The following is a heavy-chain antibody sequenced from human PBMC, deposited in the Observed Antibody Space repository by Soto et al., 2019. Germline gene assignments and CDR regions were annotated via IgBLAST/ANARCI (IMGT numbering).Heavy chain of an antibody. V-gene: IGHV4-61*01. CDR3: ARDRVSGDYYYYGMDV. CDR1: GGSVSSGSYY. J-gene: IGHJ6*02. CDR2: IYYSGST. D-gene: IGHD3-10*01. Sequence: SETLSLTCTVSGGSVSSGSYYWSWIRQPPGKGLEWIGYIYYSGSTNYNPSLKSRVTISVDTSKNQFSLKLSSVTAADTAVYYCARDRVSGDYYYYGMDVWGQGTTVTVSS.